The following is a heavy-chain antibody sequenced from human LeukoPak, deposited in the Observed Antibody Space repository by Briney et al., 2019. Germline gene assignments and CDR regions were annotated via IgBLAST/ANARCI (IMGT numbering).Heavy chain of an antibody. J-gene: IGHJ4*02. Sequence: SETLSLTCAVYGGFFSGYYWSWIRQPPGKGLEWIGEINHSGSTNYNPSLKSRVTISVDTSKNQFSLKLSSVTAADTAVYYCARVPGIAVAPFDYWGQGTLVTVSS. V-gene: IGHV4-34*01. CDR2: INHSGST. CDR3: ARVPGIAVAPFDY. D-gene: IGHD6-19*01. CDR1: GGFFSGYY.